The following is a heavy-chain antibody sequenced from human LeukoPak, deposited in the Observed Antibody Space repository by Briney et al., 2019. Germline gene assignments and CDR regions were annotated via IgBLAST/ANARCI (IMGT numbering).Heavy chain of an antibody. D-gene: IGHD2-15*01. CDR3: ARGMDIVVVVAAMGY. J-gene: IGHJ4*02. V-gene: IGHV1-69*13. Sequence: SVKVSCKASGGTFSSYAISWVRQAPGQGLEWMGGIIPIFGTANYAQRFQGRVTITADESTSTAYMELSSLRSEDTAVYYCARGMDIVVVVAAMGYWGQGTLVTVSS. CDR2: IIPIFGTA. CDR1: GGTFSSYA.